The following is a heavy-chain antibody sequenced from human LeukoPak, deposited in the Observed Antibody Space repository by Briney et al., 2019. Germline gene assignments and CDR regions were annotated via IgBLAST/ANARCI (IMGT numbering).Heavy chain of an antibody. CDR1: GGSFSGYS. Sequence: PSETLSLTCAVYGGSFSGYSWTWIRQPPGKGLEWIGEFSHSGFPVYNPSLGGRVTISIDASKNQFSLKLNSVTAADTAVYYCAKDPADYSDNTEGTWFDPWGQGTLVTASS. V-gene: IGHV4-34*01. D-gene: IGHD3-22*01. CDR3: AKDPADYSDNTEGTWFDP. J-gene: IGHJ5*02. CDR2: FSHSGFP.